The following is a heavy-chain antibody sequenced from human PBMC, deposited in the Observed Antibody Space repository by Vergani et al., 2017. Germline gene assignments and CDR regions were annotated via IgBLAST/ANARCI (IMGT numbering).Heavy chain of an antibody. J-gene: IGHJ1*01. CDR3: ATRMGYYANFQH. CDR2: IYHSWST. CDR1: GYSISSGYY. D-gene: IGHD2/OR15-2a*01. V-gene: IGHV4-38-2*02. Sequence: QVQLQESGPGLVKPSETLSLTCTVSGYSISSGYYWGWIRQPPGKGLEWIGSIYHSWSTYYNPSLKSRVTISVDTSKNKFPLKLSPVTAADTAVYYCATRMGYYANFQHWGQGTLVTVSS.